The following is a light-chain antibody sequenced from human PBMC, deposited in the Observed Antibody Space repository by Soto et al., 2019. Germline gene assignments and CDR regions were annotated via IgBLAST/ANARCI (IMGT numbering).Light chain of an antibody. CDR3: QKYNSAST. CDR1: QGIANY. V-gene: IGKV1-27*01. Sequence: DIQMTQSPSSLSASVGDRVTMACRASQGIANYLAWYQQKPGKVPKLLINAASTLQSGVPSRFSGSGSGTDFTLTISSLQPEDVATYYCQKYNSASTFGQGTNVEIK. J-gene: IGKJ1*01. CDR2: AAS.